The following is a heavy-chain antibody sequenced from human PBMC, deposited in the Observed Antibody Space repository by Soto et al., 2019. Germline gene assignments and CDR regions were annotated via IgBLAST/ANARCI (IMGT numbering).Heavy chain of an antibody. Sequence: ASVKVSCKASGYTFTSYGISWVRQAPGQGLEWMGWISAYNGNTNYAQKLQGRVTMTTDTSTSTAYMELRSLRSDDTAVYYCARDGVIAAAGLGYYYYGMDVWGQGTTVTVSS. J-gene: IGHJ6*02. CDR2: ISAYNGNT. V-gene: IGHV1-18*01. D-gene: IGHD6-13*01. CDR3: ARDGVIAAAGLGYYYYGMDV. CDR1: GYTFTSYG.